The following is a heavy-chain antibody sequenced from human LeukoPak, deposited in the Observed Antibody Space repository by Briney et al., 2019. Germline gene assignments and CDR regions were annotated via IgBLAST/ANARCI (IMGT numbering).Heavy chain of an antibody. V-gene: IGHV4-61*02. CDR2: VYSTGSA. J-gene: IGHJ3*02. CDR1: SGSINSDGYY. Sequence: SQTLSLTCTVSSGSINSDGYYWRWIRQPAGKGLEWFGRVYSTGSANYSPSLESRVIISIDTSKNQFFLRLSSVTAADTAVYYCARVYRRDGYNYDGFDIWGQGTMVTVS. D-gene: IGHD5-24*01. CDR3: ARVYRRDGYNYDGFDI.